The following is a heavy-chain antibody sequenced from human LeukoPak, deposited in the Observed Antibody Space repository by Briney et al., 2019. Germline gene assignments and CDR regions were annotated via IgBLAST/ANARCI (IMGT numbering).Heavy chain of an antibody. CDR3: AKDQGSSSWYYFDY. CDR1: GFTFSSYA. J-gene: IGHJ4*02. V-gene: IGHV3-23*01. D-gene: IGHD6-13*01. Sequence: GGSLRLSCAASGFTFSSYAMSWVRQAPGKGLEWVSAISGSGGTTYYADSVKGRFTISRDNSKNTLYLQMNSLRAEDTAVYYCAKDQGSSSWYYFDYWGQGTLVTVSS. CDR2: ISGSGGTT.